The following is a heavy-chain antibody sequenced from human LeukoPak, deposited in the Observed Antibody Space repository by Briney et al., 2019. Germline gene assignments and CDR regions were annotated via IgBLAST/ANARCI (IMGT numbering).Heavy chain of an antibody. CDR1: GFTFSDYY. Sequence: KPGGSLRLSCAAFGFTFSDYYMSWIRQAPGKGLEWVSYISSSGSYTNYADSVKGRFTISRDNAKSSLYLQMNSLSAEDTAVYYCARVAYEVGLDYWGQGTLVTVSS. CDR2: ISSSGSYT. CDR3: ARVAYEVGLDY. J-gene: IGHJ4*02. V-gene: IGHV3-11*05. D-gene: IGHD5-12*01.